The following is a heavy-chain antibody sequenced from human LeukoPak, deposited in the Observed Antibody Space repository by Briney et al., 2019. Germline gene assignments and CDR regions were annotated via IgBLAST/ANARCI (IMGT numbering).Heavy chain of an antibody. CDR3: ARAPMGDDLLDY. Sequence: ASVKVSCKASGYTFTSYAMHWVRQAPGQRLEWMGWINAGNGNTKYSQKFQGRVTITGDTSASTAYMELSSLRSEDTAVYYCARAPMGDDLLDYWGQGTLVTVSS. V-gene: IGHV1-3*01. J-gene: IGHJ4*02. CDR2: INAGNGNT. CDR1: GYTFTSYA. D-gene: IGHD3-16*01.